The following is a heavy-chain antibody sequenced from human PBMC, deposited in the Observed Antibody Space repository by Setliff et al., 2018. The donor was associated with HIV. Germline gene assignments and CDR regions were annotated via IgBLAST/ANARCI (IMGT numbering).Heavy chain of an antibody. D-gene: IGHD3-9*01. CDR1: GDSITSHY. J-gene: IGHJ4*02. Sequence: KPSETLSLTCIVSGDSITSHYWSWIRQPPGKGLEWIGNIYNYGSPNYSPYLKRRVTILLDTSKNQFSQRLDSLTAADTAVYYCARDQPQDYDSLTGYYTGRYFDYLGRGTLVTVSS. CDR2: IYNYGSP. CDR3: ARDQPQDYDSLTGYYTGRYFDY. V-gene: IGHV4-59*11.